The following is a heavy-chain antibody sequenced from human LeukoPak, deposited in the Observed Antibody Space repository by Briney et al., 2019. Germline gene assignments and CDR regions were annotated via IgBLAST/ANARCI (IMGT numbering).Heavy chain of an antibody. Sequence: SETLSLTCTVSGYSISSGYYWGWIRQPPGKGLEWIGSIYHSGSTCYNPSLKSRVTISVDTSKNQFSLKLSSVTAADTAVYYCASAYDYVWGSYRPFDYWGQGTLVTVSS. CDR1: GYSISSGYY. CDR3: ASAYDYVWGSYRPFDY. J-gene: IGHJ4*02. D-gene: IGHD3-16*02. V-gene: IGHV4-38-2*02. CDR2: IYHSGST.